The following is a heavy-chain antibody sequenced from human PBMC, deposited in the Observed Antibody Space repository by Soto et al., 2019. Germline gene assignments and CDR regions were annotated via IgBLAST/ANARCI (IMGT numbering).Heavy chain of an antibody. CDR2: IMPTFGSA. J-gene: IGHJ4*02. D-gene: IGHD1-1*01. CDR3: ATERSAQYFDY. CDR1: GGSFSSHG. Sequence: SVKVSCKASGGSFSSHGIAWVRQVPGQGLEWVGGIMPTFGSATYAPKFQGRVTITADKSTSTAYMELRSLRSEDTAVYYCATERSAQYFDYWGQGTLVTVSS. V-gene: IGHV1-69*06.